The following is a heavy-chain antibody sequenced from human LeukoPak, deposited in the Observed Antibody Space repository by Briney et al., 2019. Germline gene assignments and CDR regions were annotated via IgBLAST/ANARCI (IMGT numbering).Heavy chain of an antibody. D-gene: IGHD6-13*01. CDR1: GFTFSSYG. Sequence: GRSLRLSCAASGFTFSSYGMHWVRQAPGKGLEWVAVIWYDGSNKYHADSVKGRFTISRDNSKHTLYLQMNSPRDEDTAVYYCARDRGYSSRWNFGKDYYMDVWGKGTTVTVSS. J-gene: IGHJ6*03. V-gene: IGHV3-33*01. CDR3: ARDRGYSSRWNFGKDYYMDV. CDR2: IWYDGSNK.